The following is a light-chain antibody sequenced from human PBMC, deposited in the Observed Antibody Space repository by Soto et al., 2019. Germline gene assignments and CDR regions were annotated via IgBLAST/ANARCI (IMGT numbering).Light chain of an antibody. Sequence: QSALTHPASVSGSPGQSITISCTGTSSDVGGYNYVSWYQQHPVKAPKLMIYEVSKRPSGVSNRFSGSKSGNTASLTISGLQAEDEADYYCSSYTSSSTLFGGGTKLTVL. CDR3: SSYTSSSTL. V-gene: IGLV2-14*01. CDR2: EVS. CDR1: SSDVGGYNY. J-gene: IGLJ2*01.